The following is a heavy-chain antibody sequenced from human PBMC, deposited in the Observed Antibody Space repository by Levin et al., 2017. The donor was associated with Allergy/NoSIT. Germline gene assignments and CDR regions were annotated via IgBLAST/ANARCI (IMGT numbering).Heavy chain of an antibody. CDR2: ISGSGGST. V-gene: IGHV3-23*01. CDR3: AKEAIVLVVYAGISTQARYFQH. Sequence: GGSLRLSCAASGFTFSSYAMSWVRQAPGKGLEWVSAISGSGGSTYYADSVKGRFTISRDNSKNTLYLQMNSLRAEDTAVYYCAKEAIVLVVYAGISTQARYFQHWGQGTLVTVSS. D-gene: IGHD2-8*02. CDR1: GFTFSSYA. J-gene: IGHJ1*01.